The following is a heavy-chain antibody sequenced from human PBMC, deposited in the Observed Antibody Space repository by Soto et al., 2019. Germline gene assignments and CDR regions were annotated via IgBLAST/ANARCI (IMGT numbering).Heavy chain of an antibody. J-gene: IGHJ4*02. CDR3: SRWAASDDQGDYPVLDN. CDR2: IRSKANNYAT. CDR1: GFTFSDSA. Sequence: EVQLVESGGGLVQPGGSLTLSCAASGFTFSDSAMHWVRQASGKGLEWVGRIRSKANNYATAYAASVKGRFTISRDESTKTTYLQMNSLKTDDTAVYYCSRWAASDDQGDYPVLDNWGLGTLVIVSS. D-gene: IGHD4-17*01. V-gene: IGHV3-73*01.